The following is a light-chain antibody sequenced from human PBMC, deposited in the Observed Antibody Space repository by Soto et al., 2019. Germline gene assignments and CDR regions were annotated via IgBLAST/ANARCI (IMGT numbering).Light chain of an antibody. J-gene: IGKJ1*01. V-gene: IGKV3-20*01. CDR2: GAS. CDR3: QQYGSSPGT. CDR1: QSVSSSY. Sequence: EIVLTQSPGTLSLSPGERATLSCRASQSVSSSYLAWYQQKPGQAPRLLIYGASSRATGIPDRFSGSGSGTDFTLTISRLDPEDFAVYYCQQYGSSPGTFGQGTEVEIK.